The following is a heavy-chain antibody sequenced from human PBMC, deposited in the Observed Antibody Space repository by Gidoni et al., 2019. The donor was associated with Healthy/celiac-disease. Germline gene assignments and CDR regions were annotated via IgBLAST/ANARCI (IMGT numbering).Heavy chain of an antibody. Sequence: EVQLLESGGGLEQPGGSLRLSCAASGFTFSSYGLNWVRQAPGKGLQWVSGISGSGGSTYYADSVRGRFTISRDNSKNTLYLQMNSLRAEDTAVYYCAKDGSDLLGYFDYWGQGTLVTVSS. V-gene: IGHV3-23*01. J-gene: IGHJ4*02. D-gene: IGHD7-27*01. CDR3: AKDGSDLLGYFDY. CDR2: ISGSGGST. CDR1: GFTFSSYG.